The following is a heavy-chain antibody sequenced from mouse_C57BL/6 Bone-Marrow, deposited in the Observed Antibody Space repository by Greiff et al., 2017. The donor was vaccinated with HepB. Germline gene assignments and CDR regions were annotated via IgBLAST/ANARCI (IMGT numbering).Heavy chain of an antibody. J-gene: IGHJ3*01. CDR2: IDPETGGT. D-gene: IGHD2-4*01. CDR3: TLIYYDYPAWFAY. CDR1: GYTFTDYE. Sequence: QVHVKQSGAELVRPGASVTLSCKASGYTFTDYEMHWVKQTPVHGLEWIGAIDPETGGTAYNQKFKGKAILTADKSSSTAYMEIRSLTSEDSAVYYCTLIYYDYPAWFAYWGQGTLVTVSA. V-gene: IGHV1-15*01.